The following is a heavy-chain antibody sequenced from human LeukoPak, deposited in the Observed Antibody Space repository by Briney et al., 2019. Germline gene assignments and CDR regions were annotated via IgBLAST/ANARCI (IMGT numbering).Heavy chain of an antibody. CDR2: ISGSGGST. J-gene: IGHJ4*02. CDR1: GLTFSSYA. D-gene: IGHD5-12*01. V-gene: IGHV3-23*01. CDR3: AKTSGYHGTTYYFDY. Sequence: PGGSLRLTCAASGLTFSSYAMSWVRQAPGKGLEWVSAISGSGGSTYYADSVKGRFTISRDYSKNTLYLQMDSLRAEDTAVYYCAKTSGYHGTTYYFDYWGQGTLVTVSS.